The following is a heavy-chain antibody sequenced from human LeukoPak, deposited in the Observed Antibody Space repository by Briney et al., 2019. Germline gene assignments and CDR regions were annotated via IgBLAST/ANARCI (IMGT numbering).Heavy chain of an antibody. D-gene: IGHD6-6*01. CDR3: AKGVDYSSASHFDY. CDR2: VSDSGGAT. Sequence: GGSLRLSCAASGFTFSSYAMSWVRQAPGKRLEWVSAVSDSGGATWYAESVKGRLTISRDNSKNTLYLQMNSLRTEDTAIYYCAKGVDYSSASHFDYWGQGTLVTVSS. J-gene: IGHJ4*02. CDR1: GFTFSSYA. V-gene: IGHV3-23*01.